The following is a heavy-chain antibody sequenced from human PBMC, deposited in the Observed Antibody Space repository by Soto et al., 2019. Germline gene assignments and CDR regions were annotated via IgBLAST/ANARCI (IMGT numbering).Heavy chain of an antibody. Sequence: GGSLRLSCAASGFTFDTNGMTWVRQAPGKGLEWVSAISAAGGTTYYADPVKGRFTISRDNSKNMLYLQMNSLRAEDTAVYYCAKVTRDLAWLLELEYFDYWGQGTPVTVS. CDR3: AKVTRDLAWLLELEYFDY. V-gene: IGHV3-23*01. CDR2: ISAAGGTT. D-gene: IGHD3-9*01. CDR1: GFTFDTNG. J-gene: IGHJ4*02.